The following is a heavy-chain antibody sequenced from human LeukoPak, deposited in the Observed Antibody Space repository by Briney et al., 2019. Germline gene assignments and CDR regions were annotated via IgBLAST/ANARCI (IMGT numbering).Heavy chain of an antibody. CDR2: ISNSSSYI. J-gene: IGHJ4*02. CDR3: ARSPPMVRGVIYYFDY. V-gene: IGHV3-21*01. D-gene: IGHD3-10*01. Sequence: GGSLRLSCTASGFTFSSYSMNWVRQAPGKGLEWVSSISNSSSYIYSADSLEGRFTISRDNAKNSLYLQMNSLRAEDTAVYYCARSPPMVRGVIYYFDYWGQGTLVTVSS. CDR1: GFTFSSYS.